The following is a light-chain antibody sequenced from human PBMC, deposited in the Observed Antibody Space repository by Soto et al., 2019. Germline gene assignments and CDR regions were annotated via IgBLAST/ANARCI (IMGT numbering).Light chain of an antibody. CDR1: SSDVGGYNY. CDR2: DVS. J-gene: IGLJ1*01. V-gene: IGLV2-14*01. Sequence: QSALTQPASVSGSPGQSITISCTGTSSDVGGYNYVSWYQQHPGKAPKLMIYDVSNRPSGVSNRFSGSKSGNTASLTISGLQAEDEADYYCSSDTSSILYVFGTGTKVTVL. CDR3: SSDTSSILYV.